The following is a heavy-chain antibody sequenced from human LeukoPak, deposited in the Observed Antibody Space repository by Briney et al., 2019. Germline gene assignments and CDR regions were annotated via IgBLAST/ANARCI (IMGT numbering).Heavy chain of an antibody. CDR3: ARDSRVSADY. CDR1: GYTFSGYY. D-gene: IGHD2-8*01. CDR2: IDPKSGGT. V-gene: IGHV1-2*06. J-gene: IGHJ4*02. Sequence: ASVKVSCKTSGYTFSGYYIHWVRQAPGQGLEWLGRIDPKSGGTSFAHKFQGRVTMTTDTSISTVYMDLSSLRSDDTAVYYCARDSRVSADYWGQGTLVTVSS.